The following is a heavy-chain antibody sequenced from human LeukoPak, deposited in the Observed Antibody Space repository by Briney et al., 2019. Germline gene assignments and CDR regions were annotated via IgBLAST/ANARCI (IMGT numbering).Heavy chain of an antibody. V-gene: IGHV4-4*02. Sequence: SGTLSLTCAVSGGSISSSNWWSWVRQPPGKGLEWIGEIYHSGSTNYNPSLKSRVTISVDKSKNQFSLKLSSVTAADTAVYYCARSDYCSGGSCYSYYYYGMDVWGQGTTVTVSS. CDR3: ARSDYCSGGSCYSYYYYGMDV. D-gene: IGHD2-15*01. CDR2: IYHSGST. J-gene: IGHJ6*02. CDR1: GGSISSSNW.